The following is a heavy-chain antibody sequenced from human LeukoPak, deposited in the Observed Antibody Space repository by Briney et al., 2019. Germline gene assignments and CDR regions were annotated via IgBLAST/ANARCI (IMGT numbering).Heavy chain of an antibody. V-gene: IGHV4-39*01. CDR2: IYYSGST. CDR3: ARRLVRGEISWARGTIDY. J-gene: IGHJ4*02. D-gene: IGHD3-10*01. Sequence: SETLSLTCTVSGGSISSSSYYWGWIRQPPGKGLEWIGSIYYSGSTYYNPSLKSRVTISVDTSKNQFSLKLSSVTAADTAVYYCARRLVRGEISWARGTIDYWGQGTLVTVSS. CDR1: GGSISSSSYY.